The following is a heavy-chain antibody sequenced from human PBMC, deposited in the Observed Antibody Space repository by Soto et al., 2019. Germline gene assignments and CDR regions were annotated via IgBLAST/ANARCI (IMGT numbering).Heavy chain of an antibody. Sequence: QVSLQEAGPGLVKPSQTLSLSCTVSGDAITDGDYYWSWSRQPPGKDLEWIAYIYYNCIIHYNPSLMSRVTISVDPSQNQFSLTLTSVTDADTSVYSCARGIQEGFDPWGQGTLVTVSS. V-gene: IGHV4-30-4*01. CDR3: ARGIQEGFDP. CDR1: GDAITDGDYY. J-gene: IGHJ5*02. CDR2: IYYNCII. D-gene: IGHD5-18*01.